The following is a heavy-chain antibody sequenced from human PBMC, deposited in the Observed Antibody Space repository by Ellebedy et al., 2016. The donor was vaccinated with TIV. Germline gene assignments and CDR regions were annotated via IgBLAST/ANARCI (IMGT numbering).Heavy chain of an antibody. CDR1: GGTFSSYA. CDR2: IIPIFSTA. J-gene: IGHJ6*02. Sequence: ASVKVSCKASGGTFSSYAISWLRQAPGQGLEWMGGIIPIFSTANYAQKFQGRVTITADKSTSTAYMELSSLRSEDTAVYYCAAAAIRPARLYYYYGMDVWGQGTTVTVSS. D-gene: IGHD2-2*01. CDR3: AAAAIRPARLYYYYGMDV. V-gene: IGHV1-69*06.